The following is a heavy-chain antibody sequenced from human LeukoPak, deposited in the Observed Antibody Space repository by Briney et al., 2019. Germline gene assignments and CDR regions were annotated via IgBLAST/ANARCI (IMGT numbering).Heavy chain of an antibody. CDR1: GFTFSSYW. J-gene: IGHJ4*02. D-gene: IGHD3-10*01. Sequence: PGGSLRLSCAVSGFTFSSYWMSWVRQAPGKGLEWMANIKEDGSEKYHVSSVRGRFTISRDNDKNSLYFQMNSLRAEDTAVYYCARLPLISARYYFEYWGQGTLVTVSS. CDR2: IKEDGSEK. V-gene: IGHV3-7*01. CDR3: ARLPLISARYYFEY.